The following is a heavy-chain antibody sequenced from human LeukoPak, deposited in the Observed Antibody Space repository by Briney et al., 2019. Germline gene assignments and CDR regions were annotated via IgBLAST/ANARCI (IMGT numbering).Heavy chain of an antibody. CDR3: ARGDGQWELPPPYYYGMDV. V-gene: IGHV3-30-3*01. CDR2: ISYDGSNK. Sequence: ESGRSLRLSCAASGFTFSSYAMPWVRQAPGKGLEWVAVISYDGSNKYYADSVKGRFTISRDNSKNTLYLQMNSLRAEDTAVYYCARGDGQWELPPPYYYGMDVWGQGTTVTVSS. D-gene: IGHD1-26*01. CDR1: GFTFSSYA. J-gene: IGHJ6*02.